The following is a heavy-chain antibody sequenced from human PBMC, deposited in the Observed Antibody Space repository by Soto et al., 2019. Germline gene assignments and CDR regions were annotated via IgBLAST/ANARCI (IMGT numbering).Heavy chain of an antibody. D-gene: IGHD1-26*01. V-gene: IGHV3-74*01. CDR3: AREWGSYVSCCPYRDY. CDR1: GFTFSSSL. J-gene: IGHJ4*02. Sequence: QRLSFAASGFTFSSSLMHWVRQAPWKGLVWVSRINSDGSSTSYADSVKGRFTISRDNAKNTLYLQMNSLRAEDTAVYYCAREWGSYVSCCPYRDYWGQGILVTLSS. CDR2: INSDGSST.